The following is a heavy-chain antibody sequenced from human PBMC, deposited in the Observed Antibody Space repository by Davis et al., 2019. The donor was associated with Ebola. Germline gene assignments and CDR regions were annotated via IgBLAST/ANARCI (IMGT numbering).Heavy chain of an antibody. CDR2: IWYDGSNK. CDR3: ARAPPVADWGGMDV. J-gene: IGHJ6*02. Sequence: GGSLRLSCAASGFTFSSYGMHWVRQAPGKGLEWVAVIWYDGSNKYYADSVKGRFTISRDNSKNTLYLQMNSLRAEDTAVYYCARAPPVADWGGMDVWGQGTTVTVSS. D-gene: IGHD3/OR15-3a*01. V-gene: IGHV3-33*01. CDR1: GFTFSSYG.